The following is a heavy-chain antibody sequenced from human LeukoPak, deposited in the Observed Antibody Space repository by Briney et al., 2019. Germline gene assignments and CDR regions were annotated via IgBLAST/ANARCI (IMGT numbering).Heavy chain of an antibody. CDR3: ARVRPYNWNDGDDI. V-gene: IGHV1-18*01. Sequence: GASVKVSCKASGYTFTSYGISWVRQAPGQGLEWMGWISAYNGNTNYAQKLQGRVTMTTDTSTSTAYMELRSLRSDDTAVYYCARVRPYNWNDGDDIWGQGTMATVSS. CDR2: ISAYNGNT. CDR1: GYTFTSYG. D-gene: IGHD1-20*01. J-gene: IGHJ3*02.